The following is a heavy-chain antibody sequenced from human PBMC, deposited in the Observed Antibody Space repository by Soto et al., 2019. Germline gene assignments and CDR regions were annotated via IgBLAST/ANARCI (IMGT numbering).Heavy chain of an antibody. CDR1: GFTFSGSV. CDR2: IRSRDSDYAT. D-gene: IGHD6-6*01. Sequence: EVQLVESGGGLVHPGGSLKLSCAVSGFTFSGSVMHWVRQAPGKGLERLGRIRSRDSDYATSHAESVKRRDTISRDDSKNTAYLQVASLKIEDTALYYSNTYGNSSKGLDYWCQGTLVTVPS. V-gene: IGHV3-73*01. J-gene: IGHJ4*02. CDR3: NTYGNSSKGLDY.